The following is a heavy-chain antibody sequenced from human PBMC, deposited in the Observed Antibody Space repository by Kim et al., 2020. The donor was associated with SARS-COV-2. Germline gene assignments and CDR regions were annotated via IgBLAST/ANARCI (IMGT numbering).Heavy chain of an antibody. CDR3: AGKVGEIAVAGTSAGA. V-gene: IGHV3-30*03. CDR2: ISYDGSNK. CDR1: GFTFSSYG. D-gene: IGHD6-19*01. J-gene: IGHJ5*02. Sequence: GGSLRLSCAASGFTFSSYGMHWVRQAPGKGLEWVAVISYDGSNKYYADSVKGRFTISRDNSKNTLYLQMNSLRAEDTAVYYCAGKVGEIAVAGTSAGAWGQGTLVTVSS.